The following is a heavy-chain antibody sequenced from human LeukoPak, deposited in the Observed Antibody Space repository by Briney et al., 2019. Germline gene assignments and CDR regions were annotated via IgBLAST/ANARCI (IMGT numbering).Heavy chain of an antibody. J-gene: IGHJ4*02. V-gene: IGHV3-23*01. CDR3: AKLGFLEWSYYFDY. D-gene: IGHD3-3*01. CDR2: ISGSGGST. Sequence: GGSLRLSCAASGFTFSSYAMSWVRQAPGKGLEWVSAISGSGGSTYYTDSVKGRFTISRDNSKNTLYLQMNSLRAEDTAVYYCAKLGFLEWSYYFDYWGQGTLVTVSS. CDR1: GFTFSSYA.